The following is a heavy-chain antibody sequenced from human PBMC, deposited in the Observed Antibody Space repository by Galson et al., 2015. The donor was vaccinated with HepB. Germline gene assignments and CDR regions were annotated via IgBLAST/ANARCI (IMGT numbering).Heavy chain of an antibody. V-gene: IGHV1-2*04. D-gene: IGHD1-26*01. CDR2: INPNSGGT. CDR3: ARAGLGGSYLVFAFDI. CDR1: GYTFTGYY. Sequence: SVKVSCKASGYTFTGYYMHWVRQAPGQGLEWMGWINPNSGGTNYAQKFQGWVTMTRDTSISTAYMELSRLRSDDTAVYYCARAGLGGSYLVFAFDIWGQGTMVTVSS. J-gene: IGHJ3*02.